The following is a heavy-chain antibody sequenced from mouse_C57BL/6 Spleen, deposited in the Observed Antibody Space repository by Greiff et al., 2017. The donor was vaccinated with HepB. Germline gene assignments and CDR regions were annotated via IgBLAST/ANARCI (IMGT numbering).Heavy chain of an antibody. CDR1: GYSITSGYY. Sequence: ESGPGLVKPSQSLSLTCSVTGYSITSGYYWNWIRQFPGNKLEWMGYISYDGSNNYNPSLKNRISITRDTSKNQFFLKLNSVTTEDTATYYCARDPSYSYYFDYWGQGTTLTVSS. V-gene: IGHV3-6*01. CDR3: ARDPSYSYYFDY. D-gene: IGHD2-10*01. J-gene: IGHJ2*01. CDR2: ISYDGSN.